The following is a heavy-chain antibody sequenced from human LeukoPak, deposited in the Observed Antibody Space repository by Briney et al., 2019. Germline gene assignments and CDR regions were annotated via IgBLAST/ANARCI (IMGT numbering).Heavy chain of an antibody. CDR2: IWYDGRDK. D-gene: IGHD5-18*01. CDR1: GFTFSGCG. Sequence: PGGSLRLSCAASGFTFSGCGMHWVRQAPGKGLERVAFIWYDGRDKYYADSVKGQFTISRDNSKNTLSLQMNSLRAKDTAVYYCAKDPFSYGSYFPPWGQGTLVSVSS. V-gene: IGHV3-30*02. CDR3: AKDPFSYGSYFPP. J-gene: IGHJ5*02.